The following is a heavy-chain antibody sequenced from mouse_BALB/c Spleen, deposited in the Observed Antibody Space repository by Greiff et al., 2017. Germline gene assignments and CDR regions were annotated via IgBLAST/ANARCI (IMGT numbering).Heavy chain of an antibody. CDR1: GFNITDYY. CDR3: NALRYFDY. Sequence: VQLQQSGAELVRSGASVKLSCTASGFNITDYYMHWVKQRPEQGLEWIGWIDPENGDTEYAPKFQGKATMTADTSSNTAYLQRSSLTSEDTAVYYCNALRYFDYWGQGTTHTGAS. CDR2: IDPENGDT. V-gene: IGHV14-4*02. J-gene: IGHJ2*01.